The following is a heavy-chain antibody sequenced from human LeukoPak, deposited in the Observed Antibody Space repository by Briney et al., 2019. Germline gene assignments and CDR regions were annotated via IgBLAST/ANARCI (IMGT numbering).Heavy chain of an antibody. CDR2: INHSGST. J-gene: IGHJ5*02. Sequence: SETLSLTCAVYGGSFSGYYWSWIRQPPGKGLEWIGEINHSGSTNYNPSLKSRVTIPVDTSKNQFSLKLSSVTAADTAVYYCARTEQQLVPWFDPWGQGTLVTVSS. D-gene: IGHD6-13*01. V-gene: IGHV4-34*01. CDR3: ARTEQQLVPWFDP. CDR1: GGSFSGYY.